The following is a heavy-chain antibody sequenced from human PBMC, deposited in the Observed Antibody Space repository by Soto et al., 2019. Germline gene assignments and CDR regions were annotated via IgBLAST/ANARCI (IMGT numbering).Heavy chain of an antibody. CDR3: ATYYDSSALGYFDP. D-gene: IGHD3-22*01. J-gene: IGHJ5*02. CDR1: GYNFTRYL. Sequence: ESLKLSCTGSGYNFTRYLIGWVRQMPGKGLEWMGLIYPADSDTRYSPSFQGQVTISVDKSISTAYLQWSSLKASDTAMYYCATYYDSSALGYFDPWGQGTLVTVS. CDR2: IYPADSDT. V-gene: IGHV5-51*01.